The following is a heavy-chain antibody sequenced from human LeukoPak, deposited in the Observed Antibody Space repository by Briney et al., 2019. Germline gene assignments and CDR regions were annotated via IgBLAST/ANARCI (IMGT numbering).Heavy chain of an antibody. CDR1: GYTFTSYG. V-gene: IGHV1-18*01. CDR2: ISAYNGNT. Sequence: ASVKVSCKASGYTFTSYGISWVRQAPGQGLEWMGWISAYNGNTNYAQKLQGRVTMTTDTSTSTAYMELRSLRSDDTAVYYCAKLGTNYYDSSAKGYHFDYWGQGTLVTVSS. J-gene: IGHJ4*02. D-gene: IGHD3-22*01. CDR3: AKLGTNYYDSSAKGYHFDY.